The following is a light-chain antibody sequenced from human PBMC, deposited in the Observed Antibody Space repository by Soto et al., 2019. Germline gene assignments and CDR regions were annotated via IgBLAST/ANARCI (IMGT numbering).Light chain of an antibody. CDR2: KAS. J-gene: IGKJ1*01. Sequence: DIQMTQSPSTLSASVGDRVTITCRASQSISSWLAWYQQKPGKAPKLLIYKASSLESGVPSRFSGSGSGTEFTLTISSPQPDDFATYYCQQYNSYSGFGQGTKGEIK. CDR1: QSISSW. CDR3: QQYNSYSG. V-gene: IGKV1-5*03.